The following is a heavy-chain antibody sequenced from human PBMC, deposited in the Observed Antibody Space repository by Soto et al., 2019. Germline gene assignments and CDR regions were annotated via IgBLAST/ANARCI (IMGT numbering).Heavy chain of an antibody. D-gene: IGHD3-3*01. CDR1: GFTFSSYS. CDR3: ARAPRTSGTIFGVALIDY. V-gene: IGHV3-48*02. CDR2: ISSSSSTI. J-gene: IGHJ4*02. Sequence: XGSLKLSCSASGFTFSSYSMNWVRQAPGKGLEWVSYISSSSSTIYYADSVKGRFTISRDNAKNSLYLQMDSLRDEDTAVYYCARAPRTSGTIFGVALIDYWGQGTLVTVSS.